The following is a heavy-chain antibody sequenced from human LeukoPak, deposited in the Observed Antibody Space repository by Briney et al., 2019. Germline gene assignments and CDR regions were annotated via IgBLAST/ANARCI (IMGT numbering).Heavy chain of an antibody. D-gene: IGHD3-3*01. V-gene: IGHV4-61*02. CDR3: ARDYDFLPDY. CDR2: IYTSGST. J-gene: IGHJ4*02. Sequence: PSQTLSLTCTVSGGSISSGSYYWSWIRQPAGKGLEWIGRIYTSGSTNYNPSLKSRVTISVDTSKNQFSLKLSSVTAADTAVYYCARDYDFLPDYWGQGTLVTVSS. CDR1: GGSISSGSYY.